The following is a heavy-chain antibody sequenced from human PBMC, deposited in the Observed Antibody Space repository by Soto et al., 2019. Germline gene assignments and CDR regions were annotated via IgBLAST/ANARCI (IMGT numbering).Heavy chain of an antibody. CDR3: ARAPKVSGSSQTRPDF. J-gene: IGHJ4*02. Sequence: SETLSLTCSIYSGSFSGYYWSWIRQPPGKGLEWNGEISQSGNTNYSPSLKSRVSISIDTSKKQFSLNLASVSAADAAVYYRARAPKVSGSSQTRPDFWGQGTLVTVSS. D-gene: IGHD6-6*01. V-gene: IGHV4-34*01. CDR1: SGSFSGYY. CDR2: ISQSGNT.